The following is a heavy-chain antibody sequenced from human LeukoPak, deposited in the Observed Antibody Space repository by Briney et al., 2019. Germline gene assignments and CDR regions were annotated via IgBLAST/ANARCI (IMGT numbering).Heavy chain of an antibody. CDR1: GFTFNTYA. Sequence: QTGGSLRLSCAASGFTFNTYAMSWVRQAPGKGLEWVSVISGSGGGTHYADSVKGRFTTSRDNSKNTLYLQMNSLRAEDTAVYYCAKDRDGYKPDYWGQGTLVTVSS. CDR3: AKDRDGYKPDY. D-gene: IGHD5-24*01. V-gene: IGHV3-23*01. CDR2: ISGSGGGT. J-gene: IGHJ4*02.